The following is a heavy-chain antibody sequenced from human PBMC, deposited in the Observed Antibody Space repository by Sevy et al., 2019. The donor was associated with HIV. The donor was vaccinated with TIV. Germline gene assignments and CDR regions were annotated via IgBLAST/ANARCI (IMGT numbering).Heavy chain of an antibody. V-gene: IGHV4-30-4*01. CDR3: ARQRASSGYLYYDP. J-gene: IGHJ5*02. D-gene: IGHD3-22*01. CDR1: GGSISSGDYY. CDR2: IFYSRST. Sequence: SETLSLTCTVSGGSISSGDYYWSWIRQPPGKGLEWIGYIFYSRSTYFNPSLKSRVTISLDTSKSQFSLRLSSVTAADTAVFYCARQRASSGYLYYDPWGQGTLVTVSS.